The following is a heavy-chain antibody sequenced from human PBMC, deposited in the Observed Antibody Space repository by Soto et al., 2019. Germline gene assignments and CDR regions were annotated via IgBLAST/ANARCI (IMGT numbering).Heavy chain of an antibody. D-gene: IGHD6-6*01. Sequence: SETLSLTCSISGDSIGPYYWSWVRQPPGKGLEWIGCISDSGSVTYNPSLGSRVAISRDTSSNQFSLELYSLTAADTAVYYCAREGRARPNWFDPWGQGTLVTVSS. CDR2: ISDSGSV. J-gene: IGHJ5*02. CDR1: GDSIGPYY. V-gene: IGHV4-59*12. CDR3: AREGRARPNWFDP.